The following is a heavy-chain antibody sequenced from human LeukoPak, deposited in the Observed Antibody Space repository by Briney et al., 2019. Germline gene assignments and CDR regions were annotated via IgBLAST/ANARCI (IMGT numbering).Heavy chain of an antibody. V-gene: IGHV3-30*18. CDR1: GFTFSRYG. D-gene: IGHD6-19*01. J-gene: IGHJ4*02. Sequence: PGGSLRLSCAASGFTFSRYGMHWVRQAPGKGLEWLAVMSSDGSDIYYADSVKGRFTISRDNSKNTLYLQMNSLRAEDTAVYYCSKTIAVADPTDYWGQGTLVTVSS. CDR2: MSSDGSDI. CDR3: SKTIAVADPTDY.